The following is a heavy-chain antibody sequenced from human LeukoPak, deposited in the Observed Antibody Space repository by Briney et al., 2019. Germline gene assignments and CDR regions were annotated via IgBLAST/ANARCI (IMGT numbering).Heavy chain of an antibody. CDR2: IYHSGST. J-gene: IGHJ4*02. CDR1: GGSISSGGYS. V-gene: IGHV4-30-2*01. Sequence: SQTLSLTCAVSGGSISSGGYSWSWIRQPPGKGLEWIGYIYHSGSTYYNPSLKSRVTTSVDRSKNQFSLKLSSVTAADTAVYYCARAKRPTYCSSTSCPPYYFDYWGQGTLVTVSS. D-gene: IGHD2-2*01. CDR3: ARAKRPTYCSSTSCPPYYFDY.